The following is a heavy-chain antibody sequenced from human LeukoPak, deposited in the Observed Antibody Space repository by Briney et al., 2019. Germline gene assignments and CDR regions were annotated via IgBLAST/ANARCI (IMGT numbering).Heavy chain of an antibody. J-gene: IGHJ4*02. CDR2: ISYDGSNK. Sequence: TGGSLRLSCAASGFTFSIYAMHWVRQAPGKGLEWVAVISYDGSNKYYADSVKGRFTISRDNSKNTLYLQMNRLRAEDTAVYYCARRGIVVVMWDYWGQGTLVTVSS. V-gene: IGHV3-30*04. CDR1: GFTFSIYA. D-gene: IGHD3-22*01. CDR3: ARRGIVVVMWDY.